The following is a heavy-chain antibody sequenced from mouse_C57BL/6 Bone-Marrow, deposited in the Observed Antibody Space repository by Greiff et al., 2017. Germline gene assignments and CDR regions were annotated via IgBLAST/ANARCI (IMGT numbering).Heavy chain of an antibody. CDR3: ARDRYYYGSRYGWYFDV. D-gene: IGHD1-1*01. CDR2: INPSNGGT. J-gene: IGHJ1*03. V-gene: IGHV1-53*01. Sequence: QVQLQQPGTELVKPGASVKLSCKASGYTFTSYWMHWVKQRPGPGLEWLGNINPSNGGTNYNEKFKSKATLTVDKSSSTAYMQLSSLTSEDSAVXYCARDRYYYGSRYGWYFDVWGTGTTVTVSS. CDR1: GYTFTSYW.